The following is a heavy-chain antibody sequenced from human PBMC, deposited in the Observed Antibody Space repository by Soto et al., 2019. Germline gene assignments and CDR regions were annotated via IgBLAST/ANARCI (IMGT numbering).Heavy chain of an antibody. V-gene: IGHV3-23*01. CDR1: GFTFSSHA. CDR2: TSGSGINT. J-gene: IGHJ6*03. D-gene: IGHD2-15*01. Sequence: EVQLLESGGGLVQPGGSLRLSCAVSGFTFSSHAMSWVRQAPGMGLEWVSATSGSGINTYYADSVKGRFTISRDNSKNTLHLRMTSLSAGDTSIYYCVKGVRVVEVGNDDYYYYMAFGGKGTTVTVSS. CDR3: VKGVRVVEVGNDDYYYYMAF.